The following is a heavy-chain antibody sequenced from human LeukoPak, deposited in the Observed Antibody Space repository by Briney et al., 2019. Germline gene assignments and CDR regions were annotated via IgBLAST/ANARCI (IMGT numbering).Heavy chain of an antibody. D-gene: IGHD2-2*01. CDR2: ISAYNGNT. V-gene: IGHV1-18*01. CDR3: ARERPLPAAMDY. J-gene: IGHJ4*02. CDR1: GYTFTSYG. Sequence: ASVKVSFKSSGYTFTSYGISWVRQAPGQGLEWMGWISAYNGNTSYAQKLQGRVTMTTDTSTSTAYMELRSLRSDDTAVYYCARERPLPAAMDYWGQGTLVTVSS.